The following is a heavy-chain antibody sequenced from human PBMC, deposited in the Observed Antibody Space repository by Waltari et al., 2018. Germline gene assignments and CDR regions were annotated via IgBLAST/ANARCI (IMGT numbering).Heavy chain of an antibody. Sequence: QVQLVQSGAEVKKPGSSVKVSCEASGGTFSSYGMSWVRQAPGPRLEWMGGIILVLRSPTYAPKVQDRISISADTSTSIVYMELRNLRSEDTAVYYCARGTVVTPKRRGYYGYYYMDLWGKGTTVTVSS. J-gene: IGHJ6*03. CDR2: IILVLRSP. CDR1: GGTFSSYG. CDR3: ARGTVVTPKRRGYYGYYYMDL. V-gene: IGHV1-69*08. D-gene: IGHD2-21*02.